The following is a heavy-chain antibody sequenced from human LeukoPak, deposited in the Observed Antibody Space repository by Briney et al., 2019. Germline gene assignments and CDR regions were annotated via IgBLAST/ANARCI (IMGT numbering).Heavy chain of an antibody. Sequence: GGSLRLSCAASGFIFSKHWMHWVRQAPGKGLVWVSRLNLDGTTTTYADAVRGRFTISRDNAKNILYLQMTSLRVDDTAVYYCARDLDWLLFDYWGQGTLVTVSS. V-gene: IGHV3-74*01. CDR1: GFIFSKHW. CDR3: ARDLDWLLFDY. D-gene: IGHD3-9*01. CDR2: LNLDGTTT. J-gene: IGHJ4*02.